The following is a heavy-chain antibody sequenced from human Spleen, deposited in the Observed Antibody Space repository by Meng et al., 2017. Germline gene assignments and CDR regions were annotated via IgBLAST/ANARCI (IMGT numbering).Heavy chain of an antibody. D-gene: IGHD5-12*01. CDR3: ARGVTTIAKDAFDI. V-gene: IGHV4-59*01. CDR2: IYYSGST. J-gene: IGHJ3*02. Sequence: GSLRLSCTVSGDSISGYFWSWIRQPPGKGLEWIGYIYYSGSTNYNPSLKSRVTISVDTSKNQFSLKLSSVTAADTAVYYCARGVTTIAKDAFDIWGQGTMVTVSS. CDR1: GDSISGYF.